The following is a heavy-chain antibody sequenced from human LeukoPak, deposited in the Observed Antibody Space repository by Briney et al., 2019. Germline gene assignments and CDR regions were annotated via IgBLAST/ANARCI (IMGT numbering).Heavy chain of an antibody. Sequence: SGPTLVNPTQTLTLTCTFSGFSLRTRGVGVGWIRQPPGKALEWLALLYWNDDNLYSPSLKSRLTVTKDTSENQVVLTMTNMDPVDTATYYCAHTDTSMVFHYWGQGTLVTVSS. J-gene: IGHJ4*02. CDR1: GFSLRTRGVG. CDR2: LYWNDDN. V-gene: IGHV2-5*01. CDR3: AHTDTSMVFHY. D-gene: IGHD5-18*01.